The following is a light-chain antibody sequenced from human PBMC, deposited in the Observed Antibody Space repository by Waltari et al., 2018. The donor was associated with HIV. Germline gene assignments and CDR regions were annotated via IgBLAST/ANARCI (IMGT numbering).Light chain of an antibody. Sequence: QSALPQPPSVSGSPGQSVTISCTGTSSDVGRYNRVSWYQQFPGTAPKLLIHEVSNRPSGVPDRFSGSKSGNTASLTISGLQADDEADYYCSSYTTTSTLWVFGGGTKLTVL. J-gene: IGLJ3*02. CDR3: SSYTTTSTLWV. V-gene: IGLV2-18*02. CDR1: SSDVGRYNR. CDR2: EVS.